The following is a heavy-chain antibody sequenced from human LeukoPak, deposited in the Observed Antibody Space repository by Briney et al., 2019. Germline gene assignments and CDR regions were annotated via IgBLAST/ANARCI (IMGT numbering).Heavy chain of an antibody. D-gene: IGHD6-13*01. J-gene: IGHJ4*02. V-gene: IGHV3-9*01. CDR2: ISWNSGSI. Sequence: PGRSLRLSCAASGFTFDDYAMHWVRQAPGKGLEWVPGISWNSGSIGYADSVKGRFTISRDNAKNSQYLQMNSLRAEDTALYYCAKDPLPGIAAAGTGEPFFDYWGQGTLVTVSS. CDR3: AKDPLPGIAAAGTGEPFFDY. CDR1: GFTFDDYA.